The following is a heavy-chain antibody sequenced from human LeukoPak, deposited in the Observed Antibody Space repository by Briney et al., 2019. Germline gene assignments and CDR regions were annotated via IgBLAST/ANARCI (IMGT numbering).Heavy chain of an antibody. Sequence: SETLSLTCTVSGGSIRSYYWSWIRQPPGKGLEWIGYIYYSGSTNYNPSLKSRVTISVDTSKNQFSLKLSSVTSADTALYYCARGPYISSRGTYYYYMDVWGKGTTVTVSS. CDR2: IYYSGST. J-gene: IGHJ6*03. CDR3: ARGPYISSRGTYYYYMDV. V-gene: IGHV4-59*01. D-gene: IGHD6-13*01. CDR1: GGSIRSYY.